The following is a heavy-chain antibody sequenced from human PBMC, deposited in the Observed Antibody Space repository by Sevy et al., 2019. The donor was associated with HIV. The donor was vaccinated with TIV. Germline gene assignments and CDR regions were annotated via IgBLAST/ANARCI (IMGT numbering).Heavy chain of an antibody. V-gene: IGHV3-15*01. CDR1: GFTFSNAW. D-gene: IGHD1-26*01. J-gene: IGHJ5*02. CDR3: TTGIVGAP. Sequence: GGSLRLSCAASGFTFSNAWMSWVRQAPGKGLEWVGRIKRKTDGGTTDYAAPVKGRFTISRDDSKNTLYLQMNSLKTEDTAVYYCTTGIVGAPWGQGTLVTVSS. CDR2: IKRKTDGGTT.